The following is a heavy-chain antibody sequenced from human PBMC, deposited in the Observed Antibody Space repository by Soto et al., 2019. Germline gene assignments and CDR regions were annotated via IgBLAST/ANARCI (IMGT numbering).Heavy chain of an antibody. J-gene: IGHJ4*02. V-gene: IGHV1-18*01. Sequence: ASVKVSCKASGGTFSSYTISWVRQAPGQGLEWMGWISAYNGNTNYAQKLQGRVTMTTDTSTSTAYMELRSLRSDDTAVYYCARAHYYDSSGYYFDHGYWGQGTLVTVSS. CDR3: ARAHYYDSSGYYFDHGY. CDR2: ISAYNGNT. D-gene: IGHD3-22*01. CDR1: GGTFSSYT.